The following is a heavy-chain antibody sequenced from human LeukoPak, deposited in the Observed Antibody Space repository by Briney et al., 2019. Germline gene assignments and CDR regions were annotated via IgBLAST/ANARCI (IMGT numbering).Heavy chain of an antibody. J-gene: IGHJ6*02. CDR2: IYSGGST. V-gene: IGHV3-53*01. CDR1: GFTVSSNY. CDR3: AREKLLWFGEVLPYGMDV. D-gene: IGHD3-10*01. Sequence: GGSLRLSCAASGFTVSSNYMSWVRQAPGKGLEWVSVIYSGGSTYYADSVKGRFTISRDNSKNTLYLQMNSLRAEDTAVYYCAREKLLWFGEVLPYGMDVWGQGTMVTVSS.